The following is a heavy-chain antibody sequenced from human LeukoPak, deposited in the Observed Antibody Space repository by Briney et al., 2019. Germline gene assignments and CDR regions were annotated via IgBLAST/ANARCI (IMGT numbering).Heavy chain of an antibody. CDR1: VFTFSSYG. CDR2: IRYDGSNK. V-gene: IGHV3-30*02. CDR3: AKDRSDFWSGYAVDY. Sequence: GGSLRLSCAASVFTFSSYGMHWVRQAPGKGLEWVAFIRYDGSNKYYADSVKGRFTISRDNSKNTLYLQMNSLRAEDTAVYYCAKDRSDFWSGYAVDYWGQGTLVTVSS. D-gene: IGHD3-3*01. J-gene: IGHJ4*02.